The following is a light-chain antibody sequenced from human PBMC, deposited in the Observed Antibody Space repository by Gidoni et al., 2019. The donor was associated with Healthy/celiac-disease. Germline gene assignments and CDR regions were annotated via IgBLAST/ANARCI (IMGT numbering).Light chain of an antibody. CDR2: KDS. V-gene: IGLV3-25*03. J-gene: IGLJ2*01. Sequence: SYELTQLPSVSVSLGQTARSTCSGDALPKQYAYWYQQKPGQAPVLVIYKDSERPPGIPERFSGSSSGTTVTLTISGVQAEDEADYYCQSADSSGTLVVFGGGTKLTV. CDR1: ALPKQY. CDR3: QSADSSGTLVV.